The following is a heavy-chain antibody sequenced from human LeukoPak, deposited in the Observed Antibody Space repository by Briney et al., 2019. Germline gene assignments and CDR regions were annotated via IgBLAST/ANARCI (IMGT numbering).Heavy chain of an antibody. CDR1: GGSISSSPYY. CDR2: IFYSGST. J-gene: IGHJ4*02. CDR3: ARQGYFGSGAAHYFNH. V-gene: IGHV4-39*01. D-gene: IGHD3-10*01. Sequence: SETLSLTCTVSGGSISSSPYYWGWLRQPPGKDLEWIGSIFYSGSTYYNPSLNSRVTISLDTSKNQFSLKLSSVTAADTAVYYCARQGYFGSGAAHYFNHWGQGTLVTVSS.